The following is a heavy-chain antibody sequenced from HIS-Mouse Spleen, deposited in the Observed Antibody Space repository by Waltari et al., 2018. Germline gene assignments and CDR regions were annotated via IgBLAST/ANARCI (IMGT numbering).Heavy chain of an antibody. V-gene: IGHV3-7*04. Sequence: EVQLVESGGGLVQPGGSLRLSCAASGFTFSSYWMSWVRQAPGKGREWVAKIKQDGSEKYYVDSVKGRLTISRDNAKNSLYLQMNSLRAEDTAVYYCARGGWYPYYWGQGTLVTVSS. CDR3: ARGGWYPYY. CDR2: IKQDGSEK. D-gene: IGHD6-19*01. J-gene: IGHJ4*02. CDR1: GFTFSSYW.